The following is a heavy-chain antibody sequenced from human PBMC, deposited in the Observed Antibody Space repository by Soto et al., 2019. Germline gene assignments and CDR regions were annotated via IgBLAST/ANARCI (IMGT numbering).Heavy chain of an antibody. CDR2: IWYDGSNK. J-gene: IGHJ6*03. D-gene: IGHD3-3*01. Sequence: GGSLRLSCAASGFTFSSYGMHWVRQAPGKGLEWVAVIWYDGSNKYYADSVKGRFTISRDNSKNTLYLQMNSLRAEDTAVYYCAKNRGGYYDFWSGPQNPPYYYYYYMDVWGKGTTVTVSS. CDR1: GFTFSSYG. V-gene: IGHV3-33*06. CDR3: AKNRGGYYDFWSGPQNPPYYYYYYMDV.